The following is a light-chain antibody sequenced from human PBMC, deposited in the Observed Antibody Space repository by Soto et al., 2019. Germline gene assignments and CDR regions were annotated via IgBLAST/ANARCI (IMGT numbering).Light chain of an antibody. Sequence: QSALTQPASVSASPGQSITISCTGTGSDVGGYDYVSWFQQHPGKAPRLLIFDVSNRPSGVSDCFSGSRSGNTASLTISGLQAEDEADYYCNSFTSSSTLVFGTGTKLTVL. CDR1: GSDVGGYDY. V-gene: IGLV2-14*01. CDR3: NSFTSSSTLV. CDR2: DVS. J-gene: IGLJ1*01.